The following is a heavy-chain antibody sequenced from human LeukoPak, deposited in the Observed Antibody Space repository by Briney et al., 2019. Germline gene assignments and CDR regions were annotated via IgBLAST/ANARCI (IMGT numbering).Heavy chain of an antibody. D-gene: IGHD6-13*01. CDR2: ISGSGGST. J-gene: IGHJ4*02. Sequence: GASLRLSCAASGFTFSSYAMSWVRQAPGKGLEWVSAISGSGGSTYYADSVKGRFTISRDNSKNTLYLQMNSLRAEDTAVYYCASGNSSSWYNYFDYWGQGTLVTVSS. V-gene: IGHV3-23*01. CDR3: ASGNSSSWYNYFDY. CDR1: GFTFSSYA.